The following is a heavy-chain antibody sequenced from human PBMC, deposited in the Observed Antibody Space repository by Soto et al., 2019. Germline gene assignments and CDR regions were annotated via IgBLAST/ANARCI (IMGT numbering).Heavy chain of an antibody. V-gene: IGHV3-11*01. CDR3: ASSTNYYDSSGYRPDVTPEYFDY. CDR2: ISSSGSTI. Sequence: GGSLRLSCAASGFTFSDYYMSWIRQAPGKGLEWVSYISSSGSTIYYADSVKGRFTISRDNAKNSLYLQMNSLRAEDTAVYYCASSTNYYDSSGYRPDVTPEYFDYWGQGTLVTVSS. J-gene: IGHJ4*02. D-gene: IGHD3-22*01. CDR1: GFTFSDYY.